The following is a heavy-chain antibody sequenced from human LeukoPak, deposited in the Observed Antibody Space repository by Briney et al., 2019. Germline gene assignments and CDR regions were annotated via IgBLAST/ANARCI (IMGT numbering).Heavy chain of an antibody. V-gene: IGHV4-59*01. J-gene: IGHJ4*02. CDR2: ISYSGNT. Sequence: PSETLSLTCTVSGGYISSDYWSWIRQPPGKGREWIGYISYSGNTNYNPSLKSRVTISVDTSENQFSLKLSSVTAADTAVYHCARGFGSSGDFDYWGQGTLVTVSS. CDR3: ARGFGSSGDFDY. D-gene: IGHD3-22*01. CDR1: GGYISSDY.